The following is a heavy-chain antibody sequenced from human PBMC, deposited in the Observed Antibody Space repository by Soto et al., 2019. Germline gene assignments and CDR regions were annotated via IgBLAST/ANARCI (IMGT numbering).Heavy chain of an antibody. V-gene: IGHV3-73*01. CDR3: TRPTYYDFWSGYWRDVSNWFDP. Sequence: EVQLVESGGGLVQPGGSLKLSCAASGFTFSGSAMHWVRQASGQGLEWVGRIRSKANSYATAYAASVKGRFTISRDDSKNTAYLQMNSLKTEDTAVYYCTRPTYYDFWSGYWRDVSNWFDPWGQGTLVTVSS. D-gene: IGHD3-3*01. CDR2: IRSKANSYAT. CDR1: GFTFSGSA. J-gene: IGHJ5*02.